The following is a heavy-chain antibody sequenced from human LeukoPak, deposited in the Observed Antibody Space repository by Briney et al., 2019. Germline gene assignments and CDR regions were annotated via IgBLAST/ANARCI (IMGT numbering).Heavy chain of an antibody. CDR3: ARGAASVTRVRGDEGWFDR. J-gene: IGHJ5*02. CDR1: GDSISSLSYY. CDR2: IFYSGST. V-gene: IGHV4-39*07. D-gene: IGHD3-10*01. Sequence: SETLSLTCTVSGDSISSLSYYWGWIRQSPGKGLEWIVNIFYSGSTYYNPSLQSRVTISVDTSKNQFSLKMRSVTAADTAVYFCARGAASVTRVRGDEGWFDRWGQGTVVTVSS.